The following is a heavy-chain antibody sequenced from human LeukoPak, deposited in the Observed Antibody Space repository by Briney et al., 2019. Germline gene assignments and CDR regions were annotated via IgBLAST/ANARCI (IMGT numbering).Heavy chain of an antibody. J-gene: IGHJ4*02. CDR2: IYHSGST. D-gene: IGHD3-22*01. Sequence: SETLSLTCTVSGFSISSGYYWGWFRQPPGKGLEWIGSIYHSGSTYYNPSLKSRVTISVDTSKNQFPLKLSSVTAADTAVYYCGSLSGYDYWGQGTLVTVSS. CDR3: GSLSGYDY. V-gene: IGHV4-38-2*02. CDR1: GFSISSGYY.